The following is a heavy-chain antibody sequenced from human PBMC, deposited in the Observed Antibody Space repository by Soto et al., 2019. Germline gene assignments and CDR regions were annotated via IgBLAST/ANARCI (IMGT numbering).Heavy chain of an antibody. J-gene: IGHJ6*02. CDR1: GGTFSSHA. D-gene: IGHD3-3*01. CDR3: ARGSRPWSGYYHYYYGMDV. V-gene: IGHV1-69*01. CDR2: IIPNANTA. Sequence: QVQLVQSGAEVKKPGSSVKVSCKASGGTFSSHAISWVRQAPGQGLEWMGGIIPNANTANYAQKFQGRVTFTADEFTSTAYMEMSSLRFEDTAVYYCARGSRPWSGYYHYYYGMDVWGQGTTVTVSS.